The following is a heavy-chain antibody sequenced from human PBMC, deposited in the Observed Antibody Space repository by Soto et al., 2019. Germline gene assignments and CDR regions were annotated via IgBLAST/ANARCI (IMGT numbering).Heavy chain of an antibody. CDR3: RTGGAYCYYCWMRAS. V-gene: IGHV3-23*01. D-gene: IGHD2-21*01. CDR2: INPRGIDT. Sequence: EEQVLESGGGSAQPGGSLRLSSGAAGFTFSNYGMTWVRKAPEKGLEWVSSINPRGIDTKYADSVKGRFTIAPDTSKDILDLQMETMLAEDREVYYLRTGGAYCYYCWMRASWGQGTLVTVSS. CDR1: GFTFSNYG. J-gene: IGHJ5*02.